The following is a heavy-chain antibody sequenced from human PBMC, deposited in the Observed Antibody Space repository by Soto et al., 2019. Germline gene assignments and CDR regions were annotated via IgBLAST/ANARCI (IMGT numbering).Heavy chain of an antibody. Sequence: EVQLVESGGGLVQPGRSLRLSCEASGFTFDDHTMHWVRQAPGKGLEWVANIKEDGSAKNYVGSVQGRFTVSRDNAKKSLYLQMNSLRAEDTAVYYCTRDRAYNRFDYWGQGVLVTVSP. CDR2: IKEDGSAK. J-gene: IGHJ4*02. CDR3: TRDRAYNRFDY. D-gene: IGHD1-1*01. V-gene: IGHV3-7*01. CDR1: GFTFDDHT.